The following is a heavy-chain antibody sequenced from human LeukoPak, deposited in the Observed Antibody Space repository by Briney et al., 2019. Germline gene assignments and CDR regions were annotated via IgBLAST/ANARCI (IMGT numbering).Heavy chain of an antibody. CDR1: GYTFTSDG. V-gene: IGHV1-18*04. CDR2: ISAYNGNT. Sequence: ASVKVSCKASGYTFTSDGISCVRQAPGQGLEWMVWISAYNGNTNYAQKLQGRVTMTTDTSTSTAYMELRSLRSDDTAVYYCARVVLRGTATVTTNHDYWGQGTLVTVSS. CDR3: ARVVLRGTATVTTNHDY. D-gene: IGHD4-17*01. J-gene: IGHJ4*02.